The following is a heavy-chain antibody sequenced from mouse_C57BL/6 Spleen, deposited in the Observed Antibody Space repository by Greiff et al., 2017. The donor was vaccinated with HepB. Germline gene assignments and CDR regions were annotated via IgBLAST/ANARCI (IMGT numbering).Heavy chain of an antibody. Sequence: EVQLVESGGGLVQPKGSLKLSCAASGFTFNTYAMHWVRQAPGKGLEWVARIRSKSSNYATYYADSVKDRFTISRDDSQSMLYLQMNNLKTEDTAMNYCVRDRGLRQEFAYWGQGTLVAVSA. CDR3: VRDRGLRQEFAY. J-gene: IGHJ3*01. CDR2: IRSKSSNYAT. D-gene: IGHD2-4*01. V-gene: IGHV10-3*01. CDR1: GFTFNTYA.